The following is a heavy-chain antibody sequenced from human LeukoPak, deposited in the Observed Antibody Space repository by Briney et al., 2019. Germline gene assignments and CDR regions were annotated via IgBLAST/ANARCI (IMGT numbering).Heavy chain of an antibody. V-gene: IGHV1-8*03. CDR2: MNPNSGNK. Sequence: GASVTVSCKASGYTFTSYDSNWVRQAAGQGLEWMGWMNPNSGNKGYAQKFQGRVTITRNTSISTAYMELSSLRSEDTAVYYCARAGLWDYSDSSGYHNAAFDVWGQGTMVTVSS. J-gene: IGHJ3*01. CDR1: GYTFTSYD. CDR3: ARAGLWDYSDSSGYHNAAFDV. D-gene: IGHD3-22*01.